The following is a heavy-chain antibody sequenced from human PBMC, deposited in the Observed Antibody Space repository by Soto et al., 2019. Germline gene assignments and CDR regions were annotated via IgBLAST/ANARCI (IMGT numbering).Heavy chain of an antibody. D-gene: IGHD2-15*01. CDR1: GFTFGIYS. CDR3: ARGDRFRCSGDRCFSDGLFLS. Sequence: EVQLVESGGCLVQRGGSLRLSCAASGFTFGIYSMNWVRQAPGKGLEWISYINGSSSTMYYADSVKGRFIISIDNADNSLYLQMNSLRDADTAVYYCARGDRFRCSGDRCFSDGLFLSWGQGTLVTVSS. V-gene: IGHV3-48*02. J-gene: IGHJ5*02. CDR2: INGSSSTM.